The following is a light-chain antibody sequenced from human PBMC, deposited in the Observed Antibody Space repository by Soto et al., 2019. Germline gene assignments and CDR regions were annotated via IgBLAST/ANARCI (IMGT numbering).Light chain of an antibody. CDR3: QQYGSPRGT. CDR2: AAS. J-gene: IGKJ1*01. CDR1: QTISKSN. Sequence: EIVLTQSPGSLSLSPGEGAALSCRASQTISKSNLAWYQQKPGQPPRLLVYAASSRATGIPARFSGSGSGTDFTLTISRLEPEDFAIYYCQQYGSPRGTFGQGTKVEI. V-gene: IGKV3-20*01.